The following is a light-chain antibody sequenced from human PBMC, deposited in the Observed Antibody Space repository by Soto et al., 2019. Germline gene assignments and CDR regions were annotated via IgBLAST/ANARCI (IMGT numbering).Light chain of an antibody. J-gene: IGKJ1*01. CDR3: QQYGSSPRT. V-gene: IGKV3-20*01. CDR1: QSVSTK. Sequence: IFMTQSPATLSVSLGDRVIVSCRDSQSVSTKLAWYQQNPGQAPRTLIYGESSRATGIPDRFSGSGSGTDLNLTISRLEPEDFAVYYCQQYGSSPRTFGQGTKVDIK. CDR2: GES.